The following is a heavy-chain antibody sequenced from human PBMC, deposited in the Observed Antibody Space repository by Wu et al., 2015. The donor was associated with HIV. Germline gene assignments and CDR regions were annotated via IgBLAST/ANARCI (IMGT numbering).Heavy chain of an antibody. CDR2: INPNIPDT. CDR1: GYTFNNYY. Sequence: QVQLVQSGAEVKRPGASVTVSCKTSGYTFNNYYIHWVRQAPGQGLQWMGIINPNIPDTTYAQKFQGRINIRRDTSTSTVYMEVSSLRSEDTAVYYCAREVNVVMISDVAGGMDVWGQGDQGHR. D-gene: IGHD2-8*01. V-gene: IGHV1-46*02. CDR3: AREVNVVMISDVAGGMDV. J-gene: IGHJ6*02.